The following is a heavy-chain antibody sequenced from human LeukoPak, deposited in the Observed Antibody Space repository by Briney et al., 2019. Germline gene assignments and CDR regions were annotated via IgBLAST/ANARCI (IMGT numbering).Heavy chain of an antibody. V-gene: IGHV4-59*01. CDR1: GGSISSYY. D-gene: IGHD6-19*01. J-gene: IGHJ4*02. CDR3: ARDRSGWPSEAAYYFDY. CDR2: IYYSGST. Sequence: SETLSLTCTVSGGSISSYYWSWLRQPPGKGLEWIGYIYYSGSTNYNPSLKSRVTISVDTSKNQFSLKLSSVTAADTAVYYCARDRSGWPSEAAYYFDYWGQGTLVTVSS.